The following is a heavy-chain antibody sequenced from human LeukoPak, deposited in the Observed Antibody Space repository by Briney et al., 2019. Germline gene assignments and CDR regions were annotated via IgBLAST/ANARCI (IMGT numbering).Heavy chain of an antibody. Sequence: PGGSLRLSCAASGFTFSSYAMSWVRQAPGKGLEWVSAIGGSGDSTYYTDSVTGRFTISRDNSKNTLYLQMNSLRAEDTALYYCAKLPTGYPNWLDPWGQGTLVTVSS. D-gene: IGHD3-9*01. V-gene: IGHV3-23*01. J-gene: IGHJ5*02. CDR1: GFTFSSYA. CDR3: AKLPTGYPNWLDP. CDR2: IGGSGDST.